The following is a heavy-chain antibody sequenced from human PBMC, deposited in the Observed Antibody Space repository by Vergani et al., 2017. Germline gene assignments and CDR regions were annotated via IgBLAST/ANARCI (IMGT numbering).Heavy chain of an antibody. D-gene: IGHD2-2*01. CDR3: ARGPPVAVPAAIFYD. Sequence: QVQLVQSGAEVKKPGDSVKVSCKASGYTFTGYYIHWVRQAPGQGLEWMGWINPNTGGTHYAQKFQGRVTMTRDTSISTAYLELSRLRSDDTAVYYCARGPPVAVPAAIFYDWGQASLVTVHS. V-gene: IGHV1-2*02. CDR1: GYTFTGYY. J-gene: IGHJ4*02. CDR2: INPNTGGT.